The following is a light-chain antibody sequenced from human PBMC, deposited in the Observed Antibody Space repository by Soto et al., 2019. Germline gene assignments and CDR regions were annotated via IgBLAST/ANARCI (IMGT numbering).Light chain of an antibody. CDR3: QQVESYPST. V-gene: IGKV1-9*01. J-gene: IGKJ4*01. CDR1: QGISSF. CDR2: AAS. Sequence: RLTQTPASLSASLGDIVTITFRASQGISSFLAWYQQKPGKAPKLLIYAASSLQSGVPSRFSGSGFGTDFTLTITSLQPEDFATYYCQQVESYPSTFGGGTKVDIK.